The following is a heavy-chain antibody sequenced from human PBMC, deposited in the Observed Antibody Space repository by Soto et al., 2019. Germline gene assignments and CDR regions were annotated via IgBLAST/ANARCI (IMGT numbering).Heavy chain of an antibody. CDR3: ASCIAARQFDF. Sequence: GGSLSLSCAASGFTFSSYATSWVRQAPGKGLEWVSAISTSGGSTYYADSVKGRFTISRDNSKNTLYLQMNSLRAEDTAVYYCASCIAARQFDFWGQGTLVTVSS. CDR1: GFTFSSYA. D-gene: IGHD6-6*01. J-gene: IGHJ4*02. V-gene: IGHV3-23*01. CDR2: ISTSGGST.